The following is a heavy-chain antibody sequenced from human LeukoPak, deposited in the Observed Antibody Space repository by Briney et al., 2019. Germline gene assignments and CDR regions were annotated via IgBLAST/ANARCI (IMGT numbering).Heavy chain of an antibody. V-gene: IGHV3-15*01. D-gene: IGHD3-22*01. CDR1: GFTFSNAW. J-gene: IGHJ4*02. CDR3: TTFSMIVVVITD. Sequence: GGSLRLSCAASGFTFSNAWMSWVSQAPGKGLEWVGRIKSKTDGGTTDYAAPVKGRFTISRDDSKNTLYLQMNSLKTEDTAVYYCTTFSMIVVVITDWGQGTLVTVSS. CDR2: IKSKTDGGTT.